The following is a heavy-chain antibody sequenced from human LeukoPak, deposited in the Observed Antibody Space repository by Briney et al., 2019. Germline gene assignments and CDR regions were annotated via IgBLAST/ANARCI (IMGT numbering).Heavy chain of an antibody. J-gene: IGHJ6*03. V-gene: IGHV3-11*01. CDR1: GFTVSDYS. Sequence: GGSLRLSCAVSGFTVSDYSMNLIRQAPGKGLEWVSYISTSGSTIYYADSVKGRFTISRDNAKTSLYLQMNSLRADDTAVYYCARVRKLSYMDVWGLGTTVTVSS. CDR2: ISTSGSTI. CDR3: ARVRKLSYMDV.